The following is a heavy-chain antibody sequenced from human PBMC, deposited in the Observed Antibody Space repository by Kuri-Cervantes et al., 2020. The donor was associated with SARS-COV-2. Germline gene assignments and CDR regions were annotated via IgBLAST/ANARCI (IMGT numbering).Heavy chain of an antibody. CDR1: GFTFSDYY. D-gene: IGHD3-3*01. CDR2: ISSSGSTI. J-gene: IGHJ4*02. Sequence: LSLTCAASGFTFSDYYMSWIRQAPGKGLEWVSYISSSGSTIYYADSVKGRFTISRDNAKNSLYLQMNSLRAEDTAVYYCARNDFWSGYYFDYWGQGTLVTVSS. CDR3: ARNDFWSGYYFDY. V-gene: IGHV3-11*04.